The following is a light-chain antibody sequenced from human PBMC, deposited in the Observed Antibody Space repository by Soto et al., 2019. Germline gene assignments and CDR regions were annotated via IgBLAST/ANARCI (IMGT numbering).Light chain of an antibody. CDR3: QQYNNWAAFSPYA. CDR1: QSVSSN. CDR2: GAS. Sequence: EIVMTQSPATLSVSPGERATLSCRASQSVSSNLACYQQKPGQAPRLLIYGASTRATGIPARFSGSGSGTEFTLTISSLQSEDFAVYYCQQYNNWAAFSPYAFGQGKKREIK. J-gene: IGKJ2*01. V-gene: IGKV3-15*01.